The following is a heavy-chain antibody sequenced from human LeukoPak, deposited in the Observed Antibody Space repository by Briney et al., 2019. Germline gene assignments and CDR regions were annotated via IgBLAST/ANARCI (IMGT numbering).Heavy chain of an antibody. V-gene: IGHV3-9*03. CDR1: GITFDDYA. J-gene: IGHJ4*02. CDR2: ISWNSVSI. D-gene: IGHD3-22*01. Sequence: GGSLRLSCAASGITFDDYAMHWVRQAPGKGLEWVAGISWNSVSIGYADSVKGRFTISRDNAKNSLYLQMNSLRTEDMAFYYCAKGADSSGYYYFDLWGQGTLVTVCS. CDR3: AKGADSSGYYYFDL.